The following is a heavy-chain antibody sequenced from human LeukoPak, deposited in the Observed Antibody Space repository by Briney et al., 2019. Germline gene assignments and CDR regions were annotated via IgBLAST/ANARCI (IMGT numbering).Heavy chain of an antibody. J-gene: IGHJ4*02. CDR2: IWHDGTIK. Sequence: GGSLRLSCAASGFTFSVYGMHWVRQAPGKGLEWVAVIWHDGTIKYYADSVKGRFTISRDNSDDTLYLQTNSLRAEDTAVYYCARAVGPFDYWGQGTLVTVSS. CDR1: GFTFSVYG. V-gene: IGHV3-33*01. CDR3: ARAVGPFDY.